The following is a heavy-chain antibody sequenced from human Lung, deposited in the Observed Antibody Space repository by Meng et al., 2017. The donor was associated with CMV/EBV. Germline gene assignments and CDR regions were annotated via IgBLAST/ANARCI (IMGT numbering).Heavy chain of an antibody. Sequence: GGSLRLXCAASGFTFDDYAMHWVRQAPGKGLEWVSGISWNSGSIGYADSVKGRFTISRDNAKNSLYLQMNSLRAEDTALYYCAKDTGGYSYGYNAFDIWGQGKXVT. CDR1: GFTFDDYA. CDR3: AKDTGGYSYGYNAFDI. V-gene: IGHV3-9*01. J-gene: IGHJ3*02. CDR2: ISWNSGSI. D-gene: IGHD5-18*01.